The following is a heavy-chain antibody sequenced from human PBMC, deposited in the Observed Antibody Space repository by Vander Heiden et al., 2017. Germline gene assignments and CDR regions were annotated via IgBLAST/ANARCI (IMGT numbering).Heavy chain of an antibody. Sequence: QVQLAQSGAEVKKPGASVKVSCKASGYTFTGYYMHSVRQAPGQGLEWMGWINPNSGGTNYAQKFQGRVTMTRDTSISTAYMELSRLRSDDTAVYYCARDSRWIQLWLRGGYYYYGMDVWGQGTTVTVSS. CDR3: ARDSRWIQLWLRGGYYYYGMDV. CDR2: INPNSGGT. J-gene: IGHJ6*02. D-gene: IGHD5-18*01. CDR1: GYTFTGYY. V-gene: IGHV1-2*02.